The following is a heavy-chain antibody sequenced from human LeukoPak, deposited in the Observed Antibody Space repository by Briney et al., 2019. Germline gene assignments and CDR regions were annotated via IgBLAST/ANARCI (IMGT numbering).Heavy chain of an antibody. D-gene: IGHD3-22*01. CDR3: GPDYDYYDSSGYHTY. J-gene: IGHJ4*02. CDR2: IKQDGSEK. CDR1: GFTFSSYA. Sequence: PGGSLRLSCAASGFTFSSYAMSWVRQAPGKGLEWVANIKQDGSEKYYVDSVKGRFTISRDNAKNSLYLQMNSLRAEDTAVYYCGPDYDYYDSSGYHTYWGQGTLVTVSS. V-gene: IGHV3-7*03.